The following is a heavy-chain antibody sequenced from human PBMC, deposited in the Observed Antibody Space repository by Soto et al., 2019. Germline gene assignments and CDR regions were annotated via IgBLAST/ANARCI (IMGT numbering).Heavy chain of an antibody. V-gene: IGHV1-69*01. CDR2: IIHIFGTA. CDR1: GGTFSSYA. Sequence: QVQLVQSGAEVTNPGSSVKVSCKASGGTFSSYAISWVRQAPGQGLEWMGGIIHIFGTANYAQKFQGRVTITADESTSKAYMELSSLRSEDTAVYYCARDSRPYCYYYGMDVWGQGTTVTVSS. CDR3: ARDSRPYCYYYGMDV. J-gene: IGHJ6*02.